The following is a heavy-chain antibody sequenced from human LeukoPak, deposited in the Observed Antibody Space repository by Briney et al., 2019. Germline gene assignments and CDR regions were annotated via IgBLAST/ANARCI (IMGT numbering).Heavy chain of an antibody. CDR3: ARQLSGWYNADPY. Sequence: GGSLRLACAASGCTFSSYWMSWVRQAPGKGLEWVANIKEDGSRNHYVDSVKGRFTISRDNAKNSLYLQMSSLRAEDTAVYYCARQLSGWYNADPYWGQGTLVTVSS. J-gene: IGHJ4*02. CDR2: IKEDGSRN. CDR1: GCTFSSYW. D-gene: IGHD6-19*01. V-gene: IGHV3-7*05.